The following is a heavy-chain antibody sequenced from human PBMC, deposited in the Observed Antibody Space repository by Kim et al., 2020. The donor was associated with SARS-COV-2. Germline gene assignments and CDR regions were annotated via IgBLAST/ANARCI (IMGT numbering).Heavy chain of an antibody. Sequence: SESLSLTCPVSGGSISSDYWSWIRQPPGKGLEWIGYIYYSGSTNYNTSLKSRVTIPVDTSKNQFTLKLSSVTAADTAVYYCARDTPHLFSYYGMDVWGQGTTVTVSS. J-gene: IGHJ6*02. CDR3: ARDTPHLFSYYGMDV. CDR2: IYYSGST. V-gene: IGHV4-59*13. CDR1: GGSISSDY.